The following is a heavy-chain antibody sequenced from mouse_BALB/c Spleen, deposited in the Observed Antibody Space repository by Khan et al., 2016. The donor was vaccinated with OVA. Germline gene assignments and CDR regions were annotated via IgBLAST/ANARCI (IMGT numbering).Heavy chain of an antibody. CDR1: GYSFTLYY. CDR2: VNPNTDNI. V-gene: IGHV1-26*01. Sequence: EVKLMESGPDLVKPGASVKISCKASGYSFTLYYMSWVKQSHGKSLEWIGRVNPNTDNINYNQEFKGKAILTVDKSSNTAYMELRSLTSEDSAVYFCARGYDFFASGGQGTLVTVSA. CDR3: ARGYDFFAS. J-gene: IGHJ3*01. D-gene: IGHD2-14*01.